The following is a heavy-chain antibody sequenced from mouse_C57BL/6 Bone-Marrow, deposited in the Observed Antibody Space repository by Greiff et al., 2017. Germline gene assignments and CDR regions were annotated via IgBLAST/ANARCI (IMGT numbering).Heavy chain of an antibody. Sequence: QVQLKQPGAELVRPGSSVKLSCKASGYTFTSYWMAWVKQRPGQGLEWIGNIYPSDSETHYNQKFKDKATLTVDKSSSTAYMQLSSLTSEDSAVYYCARTSITTVAYAMDYWGQGTSVTVSS. D-gene: IGHD1-1*01. V-gene: IGHV1-61*01. CDR3: ARTSITTVAYAMDY. J-gene: IGHJ4*01. CDR2: IYPSDSET. CDR1: GYTFTSYW.